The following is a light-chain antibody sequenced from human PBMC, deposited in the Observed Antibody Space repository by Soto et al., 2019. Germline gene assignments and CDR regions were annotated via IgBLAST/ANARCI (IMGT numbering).Light chain of an antibody. V-gene: IGKV1-6*01. Sequence: AIQMTQSPSSLSASVGDRVTITCRASQGIGNDLGWYQQKPGKAPTLLIYAASTLQSGVPSMLSGSGFGTDFTLTISSLQPEDFATYYCLQDYNYPLTFGGGTKVEIK. J-gene: IGKJ4*01. CDR2: AAS. CDR1: QGIGND. CDR3: LQDYNYPLT.